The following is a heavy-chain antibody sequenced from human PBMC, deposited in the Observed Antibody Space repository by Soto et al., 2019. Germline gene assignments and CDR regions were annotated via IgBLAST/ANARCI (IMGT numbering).Heavy chain of an antibody. CDR1: GYTFTSYY. CDR2: MNPNSGNT. D-gene: IGHD2-2*01. CDR3: ARGRVPAAMKRSRARREMDV. J-gene: IGHJ6*04. Sequence: GASVKVSCKASGYTFTSYYMHWVRQATGQGLEWMGWMNPNSGNTGYAQKFQGRVTMTRNTSISTAYMELSSLRSEDTAVYYCARGRVPAAMKRSRARREMDVWGKGTTVTVSS. V-gene: IGHV1-8*02.